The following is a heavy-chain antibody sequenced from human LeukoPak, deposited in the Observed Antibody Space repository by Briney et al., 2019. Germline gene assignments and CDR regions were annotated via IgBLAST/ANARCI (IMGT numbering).Heavy chain of an antibody. D-gene: IGHD5-12*01. V-gene: IGHV4-38-2*01. CDR1: GYSISSGCF. J-gene: IGHJ4*02. CDR3: ARQSGYDSPFDY. CDR2: IYHSGST. Sequence: SETLSLTCAVSGYSISSGCFWGWIRQPPGKGLEWIGSIYHSGSTYYNPSLRSRVTISVDTSKNQFSLKLSSVTAADTAVYYCARQSGYDSPFDYWGQGTLVTVSS.